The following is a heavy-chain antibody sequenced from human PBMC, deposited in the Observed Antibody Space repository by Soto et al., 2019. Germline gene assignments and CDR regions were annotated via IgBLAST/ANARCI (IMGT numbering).Heavy chain of an antibody. V-gene: IGHV4-59*01. J-gene: IGHJ6*02. CDR1: GGSINNYY. CDR2: IYNSGST. CDR3: ARDRGSGSSYPYYYYAMDV. D-gene: IGHD3-10*01. Sequence: QVQLQESGPGLVKPSETLSLTCTVSGGSINNYYWTWIRQPPGEGLEWIGYIYNSGSTNYNPSLKSRVTISVDTSKNQFSLELRSVTAADTAVYFCARDRGSGSSYPYYYYAMDVWGQGTTVTVSS.